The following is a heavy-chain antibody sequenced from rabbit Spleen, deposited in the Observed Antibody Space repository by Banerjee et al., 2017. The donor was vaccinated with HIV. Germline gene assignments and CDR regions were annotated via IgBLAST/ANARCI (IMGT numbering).Heavy chain of an antibody. D-gene: IGHD6-1*01. CDR1: GFSFSSNA. CDR3: ARADIVYASDGYVFEL. V-gene: IGHV1S45*01. Sequence: QEQLVESGGGLVQPGASLTLTCTASGFSFSSNAMCWVRQAPGKRPEWIAGMYVGGSRNTYYASWAKGRFTISKTSSTTVTLQMTSLTGADTATYFCARADIVYASDGYVFELWGPGTLVTVS. J-gene: IGHJ4*01. CDR2: MYVGGSRNT.